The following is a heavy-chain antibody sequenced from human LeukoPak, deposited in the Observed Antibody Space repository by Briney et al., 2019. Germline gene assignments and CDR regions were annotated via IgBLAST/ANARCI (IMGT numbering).Heavy chain of an antibody. CDR3: ARGGYGDYRGLENFDY. D-gene: IGHD4-17*01. CDR2: IYYSGST. J-gene: IGHJ4*02. Sequence: SETLSLTCTVSGGSISSYYWSWIRQPPGKGLEWIGYIYYSGSTNYNPSLKSRVTISVDTSKNQFSLKLSSVTAADTAVYYCARGGYGDYRGLENFDYWGQGTLVTVSS. V-gene: IGHV4-59*01. CDR1: GGSISSYY.